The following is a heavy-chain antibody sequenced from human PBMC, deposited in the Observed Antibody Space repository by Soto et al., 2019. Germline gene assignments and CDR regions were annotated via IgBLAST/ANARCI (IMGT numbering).Heavy chain of an antibody. CDR3: ARGQRFSDWFDP. Sequence: QVQLQESGPGLVKPSETLSLNCTVTGGTISGYYWTWIRQSAGGGLEWIGRIYSSGSTNYNPSLKSRVTISLDTSMIHFSLRLSSVTAADTAVYYCARGQRFSDWFDPWGQGTLVTVSS. CDR2: IYSSGST. V-gene: IGHV4-4*07. CDR1: GGTISGYY. D-gene: IGHD3-3*01. J-gene: IGHJ5*02.